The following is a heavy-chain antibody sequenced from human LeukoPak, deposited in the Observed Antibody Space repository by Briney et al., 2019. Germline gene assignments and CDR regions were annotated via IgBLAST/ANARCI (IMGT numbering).Heavy chain of an antibody. V-gene: IGHV3-48*03. CDR3: ARGGH. CDR2: ISSSDRTT. D-gene: IGHD1-26*01. J-gene: IGHJ4*02. Sequence: PGGSLRLSCAASGFTFSSYEMNWVRQAPGKGLEWVLYISSSDRTTFYADSVKGRFTISRDNTKNSLYLQMNSLRAEDTAVYYCARGGHWGQGTLVTVSS. CDR1: GFTFSSYE.